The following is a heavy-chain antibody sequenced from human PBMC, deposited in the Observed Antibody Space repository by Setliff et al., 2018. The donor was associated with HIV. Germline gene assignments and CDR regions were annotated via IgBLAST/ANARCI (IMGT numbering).Heavy chain of an antibody. CDR1: GGTFSSYA. V-gene: IGHV1-69*13. Sequence: ASVKVSCKASGGTFSSYAISWVRQAPAQGLEWMGGIIPIFGTANYAQKFQGRVTITADESTSTAYMELSSLRSEDTAVYYCARVDYGSGSFDYWGQGTLVTVSS. CDR2: IIPIFGTA. J-gene: IGHJ4*02. D-gene: IGHD3-10*01. CDR3: ARVDYGSGSFDY.